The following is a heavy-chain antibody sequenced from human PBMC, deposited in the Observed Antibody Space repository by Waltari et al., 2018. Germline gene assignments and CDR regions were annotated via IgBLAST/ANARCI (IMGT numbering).Heavy chain of an antibody. Sequence: VQLVQSGSEVKKPGASVKVSCKASGYTFSTYSLTWVRQAPGQGLEWMGWNSAPYGNTRYAQKVQDRVTMTTDRSTSTAYIELRSLTSDDTAVYYCARGGNGGAFDIWGQGTMVTVTS. CDR1: GYTFSTYS. D-gene: IGHD2-8*01. CDR3: ARGGNGGAFDI. V-gene: IGHV1-18*04. J-gene: IGHJ3*02. CDR2: NSAPYGNT.